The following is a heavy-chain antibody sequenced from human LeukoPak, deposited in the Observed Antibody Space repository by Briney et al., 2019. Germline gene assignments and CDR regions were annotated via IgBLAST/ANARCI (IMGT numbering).Heavy chain of an antibody. D-gene: IGHD2-15*01. Sequence: ASVKVSCKASGGTFSSYAISWVRQAPGQGLEWMGGIIPIFGTANYAQKFQGRVTITADKSTSTAYMELGSLRSEDTAVYYCARLGTPPSYWYFDLWGRGTLVTVSS. V-gene: IGHV1-69*06. CDR3: ARLGTPPSYWYFDL. CDR2: IIPIFGTA. CDR1: GGTFSSYA. J-gene: IGHJ2*01.